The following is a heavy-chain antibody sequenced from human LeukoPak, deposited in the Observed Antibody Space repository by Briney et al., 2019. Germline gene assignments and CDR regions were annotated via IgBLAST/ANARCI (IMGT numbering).Heavy chain of an antibody. CDR3: AEGSVVVPAAPHFFDY. D-gene: IGHD2-2*01. J-gene: IGHJ4*02. CDR2: ISGSGGST. CDR1: GFTFSSYA. V-gene: IGHV3-23*01. Sequence: GGSLRLSCAASGFTFSSYAMSWVRQAPGKGLEWVSAISGSGGSTYYADSVKGRFTISRDNSKNTLYLQMNSLRAEDTAVYYCAEGSVVVPAAPHFFDYWGQGTLVTVSS.